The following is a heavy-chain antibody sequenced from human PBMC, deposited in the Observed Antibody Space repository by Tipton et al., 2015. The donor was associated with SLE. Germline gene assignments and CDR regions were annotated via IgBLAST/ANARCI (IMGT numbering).Heavy chain of an antibody. D-gene: IGHD5-12*01. CDR2: INFTGSPI. Sequence: SLRLSCVASGFTFSRYEMNWVRQAPGKGLEWIANINFTGSPIYYADSVKGRFTISRDDAKKSVFLQMNSLRVEDTAVYYCATGGYHQTWIDPWGQGTLVTVSS. CDR1: GFTFSRYE. CDR3: ATGGYHQTWIDP. J-gene: IGHJ5*02. V-gene: IGHV3-48*03.